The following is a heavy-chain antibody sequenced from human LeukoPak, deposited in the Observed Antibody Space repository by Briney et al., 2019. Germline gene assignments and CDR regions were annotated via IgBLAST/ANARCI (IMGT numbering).Heavy chain of an antibody. D-gene: IGHD2-8*01. CDR3: VRHVSANTGYFDS. V-gene: IGHV4-39*01. CDR1: GGSINSHSYY. CDR2: VYYDGTS. J-gene: IGHJ4*02. Sequence: SETRSLTCTVSGGSINSHSYYWGWIRQPPGKGLEWMGSVYYDGTSYSNPSLKSRVGVFVDTSRDQFSLDLDFVTAADTALYYCVRHVSANTGYFDSCGQGTLVSVSS.